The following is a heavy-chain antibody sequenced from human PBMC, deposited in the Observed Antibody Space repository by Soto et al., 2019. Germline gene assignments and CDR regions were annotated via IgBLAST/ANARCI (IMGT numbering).Heavy chain of an antibody. V-gene: IGHV1-69*01. D-gene: IGHD3-22*01. J-gene: IGHJ5*02. CDR2: FIPIFGTA. Sequence: QVQLVQSGAEVKKPGSSVKVSCKASGGTFSDYGINWVRQAPGQGLEWMGGFIPIFGTANYEQKFQGRVTITTDESTSTAYMELSSLRSEDTAVYYCARGWDHYDSSGLRTWFSPGGQGTRVTVSS. CDR3: ARGWDHYDSSGLRTWFSP. CDR1: GGTFSDYG.